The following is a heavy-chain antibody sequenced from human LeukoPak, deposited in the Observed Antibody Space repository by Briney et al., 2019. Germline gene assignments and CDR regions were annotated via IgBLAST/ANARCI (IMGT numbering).Heavy chain of an antibody. CDR1: GFTFSTYS. D-gene: IGHD6-13*01. CDR3: ARDSSSWYYFDF. J-gene: IGHJ4*02. Sequence: GGSLRLSCAASGFTFSTYSMNWVRQAPGKGLEWVSSISSSSSYIYYADSVKGRFTISRDNAKNSLFLQMNSLRDEDTAVYYCARDSSSWYYFDFWGQGTPVTVSS. CDR2: ISSSSSYI. V-gene: IGHV3-21*01.